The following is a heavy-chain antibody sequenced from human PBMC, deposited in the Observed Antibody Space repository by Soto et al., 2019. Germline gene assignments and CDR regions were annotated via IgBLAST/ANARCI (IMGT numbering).Heavy chain of an antibody. D-gene: IGHD6-19*01. V-gene: IGHV3-30*03. Sequence: GGSLRLSCAASGFTFSSYGMHWVRQAPGKGLEWVAVISYDGSNKYYADSVKGRFTISRDNSKNTLYLQMNSLRAEDTAVYYCATDQLRYSSGSFDYWGQGTLVTVSS. CDR2: ISYDGSNK. J-gene: IGHJ4*02. CDR3: ATDQLRYSSGSFDY. CDR1: GFTFSSYG.